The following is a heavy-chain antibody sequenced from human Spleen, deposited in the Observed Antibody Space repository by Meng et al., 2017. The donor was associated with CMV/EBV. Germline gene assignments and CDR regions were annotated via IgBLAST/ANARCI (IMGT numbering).Heavy chain of an antibody. D-gene: IGHD3-3*02. J-gene: IGHJ4*02. V-gene: IGHV3-23*01. CDR1: GFIFSSYG. Sequence: GGSLRLSCAASGFIFSSYGMHWVRQAPGKGLEWVSAISGSGGSTYYADSVKGRFTISRDNSKNTLYLQMNSLRAEDTAVYYCAKDHPTLGIYFDYWGQGTLVTVSS. CDR2: ISGSGGST. CDR3: AKDHPTLGIYFDY.